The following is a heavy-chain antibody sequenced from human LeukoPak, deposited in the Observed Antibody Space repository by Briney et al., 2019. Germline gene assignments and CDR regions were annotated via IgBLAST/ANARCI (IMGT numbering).Heavy chain of an antibody. D-gene: IGHD3-9*01. Sequence: ASVKVSCKASGYTFTSYGISWVRQAPGQGLEWMGRIIPILGIANYAQKFQGRVTITADKSTSTAYMELSSLRTEDTAVYYCARYTSDILTGYWLSWFDPWGQGTLVTVSS. CDR1: GYTFTSYG. V-gene: IGHV1-69*04. J-gene: IGHJ5*02. CDR2: IIPILGIA. CDR3: ARYTSDILTGYWLSWFDP.